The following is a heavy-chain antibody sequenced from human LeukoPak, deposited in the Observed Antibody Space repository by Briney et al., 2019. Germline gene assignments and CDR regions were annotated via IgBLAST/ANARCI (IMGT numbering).Heavy chain of an antibody. Sequence: GESLKISCRGSGYSFTSYWIGWVRQMPGKGLEWMGIIYAGDSDTRYSPSFQGQVTISVDKSISTAYLQWSSLKASDAAMYYCARLPDSGSYFRGVEYYMDVWGKGTTVTVSS. CDR3: ARLPDSGSYFRGVEYYMDV. V-gene: IGHV5-51*01. J-gene: IGHJ6*03. CDR1: GYSFTSYW. D-gene: IGHD1-26*01. CDR2: IYAGDSDT.